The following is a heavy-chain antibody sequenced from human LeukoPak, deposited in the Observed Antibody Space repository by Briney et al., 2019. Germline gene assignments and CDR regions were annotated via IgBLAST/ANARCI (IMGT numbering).Heavy chain of an antibody. CDR3: ARVGIAAAGSEFDY. CDR1: GGSLSSYY. CDR2: IYYSGST. V-gene: IGHV4-59*01. Sequence: PSETLSLTCTVSGGSLSSYYWSWIRQPPGKGLEWIGYIYYSGSTNYNPSLKSRVTISVDTSKNQFSLKLSSVTAADTAVYYCARVGIAAAGSEFDYWGQGTLVTVSS. D-gene: IGHD6-13*01. J-gene: IGHJ4*02.